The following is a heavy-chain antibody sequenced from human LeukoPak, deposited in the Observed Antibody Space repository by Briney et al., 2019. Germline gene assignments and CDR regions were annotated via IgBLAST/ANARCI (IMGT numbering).Heavy chain of an antibody. Sequence: ASVKVSCKASGYTFTSNYIHWVRQAPGQGLEWMGMIYPRDGSTSYAQKFQGRVTVTRDTSTSTVHMELSGLRSEDTAVYYCARDREGFDYWGQGTLVTVSS. CDR1: GYTFTSNY. CDR3: ARDREGFDY. V-gene: IGHV1-46*01. J-gene: IGHJ4*02. CDR2: IYPRDGST.